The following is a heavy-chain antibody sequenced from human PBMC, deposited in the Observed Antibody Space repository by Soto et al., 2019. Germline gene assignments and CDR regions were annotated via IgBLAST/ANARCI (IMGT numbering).Heavy chain of an antibody. V-gene: IGHV3-33*01. CDR3: ARSLTQYSSSWGPNYYYYYGMDV. CDR1: GFTFSSYG. D-gene: IGHD6-13*01. J-gene: IGHJ6*02. CDR2: IWYDGSNK. Sequence: LRRSCAASGFTFSSYGMHWVRQAPGKGLEWVAVIWYDGSNKYYADSVKGRFTISRDNSKNTLYLQMNSLRAEDTAVYYCARSLTQYSSSWGPNYYYYYGMDVWGQGTTVTVSS.